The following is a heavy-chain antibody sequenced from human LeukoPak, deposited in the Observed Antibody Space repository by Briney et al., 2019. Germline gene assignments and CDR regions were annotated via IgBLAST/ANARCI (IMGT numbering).Heavy chain of an antibody. CDR2: MNPNSGNT. CDR1: GYTFTSYD. CDR3: ARGGWNYDFWSGYLTLRPYYYYYGMDV. V-gene: IGHV1-8*01. D-gene: IGHD3-3*01. Sequence: ASVKVSCKASGYTFTSYDINWVRQATGQGLEWMGWMNPNSGNTGYAQKFQGRVTMTRNTSISTAYMELSSLRSEDTAVYYCARGGWNYDFWSGYLTLRPYYYYYGMDVWGQGTTVTVSS. J-gene: IGHJ6*02.